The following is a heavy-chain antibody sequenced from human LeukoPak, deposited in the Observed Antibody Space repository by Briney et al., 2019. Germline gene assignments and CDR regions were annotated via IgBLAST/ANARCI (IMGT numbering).Heavy chain of an antibody. V-gene: IGHV1-8*03. J-gene: IGHJ4*02. Sequence: ASVKVSCKASGYSFTRNDIHWVRQATGQGLEWMGWMNPNSGNTGYAQNFQGRVTFTRDTSITTAYMELSSLRSEDTAVFYCARGYWSGYHYYFDYWGQGTLVTVSS. CDR3: ARGYWSGYHYYFDY. CDR2: MNPNSGNT. CDR1: GYSFTRND. D-gene: IGHD3-3*01.